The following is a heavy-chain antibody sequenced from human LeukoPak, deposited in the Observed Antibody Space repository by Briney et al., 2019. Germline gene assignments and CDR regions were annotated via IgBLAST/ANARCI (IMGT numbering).Heavy chain of an antibody. V-gene: IGHV3-21*04. Sequence: GGSLRLSCVASGFTFSSYGMNWVRQAPGKGLEWVSFISSSSYIYYADSVKGRFTISRDNAKNSLYLQMNSLRAEDTAVYYCAKAVLYRSFDYWGQGTLVTVSS. D-gene: IGHD2-2*02. CDR1: GFTFSSYG. J-gene: IGHJ4*02. CDR2: ISSSSYI. CDR3: AKAVLYRSFDY.